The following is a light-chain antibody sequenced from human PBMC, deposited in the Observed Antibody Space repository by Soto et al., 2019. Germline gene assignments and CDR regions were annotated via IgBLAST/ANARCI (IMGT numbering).Light chain of an antibody. Sequence: DIQMTQSPSTLSASVGDRVTITCRASQSISSWLAWYQQKPGKAPKLLLYKASSLESGVPSRFSGSGSGTDFTLTISSLQPDEFATYYCQQYNSYSPYTFGQGTKLEIK. CDR2: KAS. V-gene: IGKV1-5*03. CDR3: QQYNSYSPYT. J-gene: IGKJ2*01. CDR1: QSISSW.